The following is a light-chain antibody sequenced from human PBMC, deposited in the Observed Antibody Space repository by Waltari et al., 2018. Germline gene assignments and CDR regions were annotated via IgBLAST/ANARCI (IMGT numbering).Light chain of an antibody. CDR2: SNN. V-gene: IGLV1-47*02. Sequence: QSVLNQSPSASAAPGQRVTIYCSGSSSNIGSTHVYWYQHVPGTAPKLLIYSNNQRPSGVPDLFSGSKSGTSASLAVSGLRSEDEADYYCAAWDDTLSGVVFGGGTKLTVL. CDR3: AAWDDTLSGVV. J-gene: IGLJ2*01. CDR1: SSNIGSTH.